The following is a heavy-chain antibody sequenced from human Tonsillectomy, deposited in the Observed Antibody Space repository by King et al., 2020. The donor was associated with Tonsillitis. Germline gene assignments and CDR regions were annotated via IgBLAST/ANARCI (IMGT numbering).Heavy chain of an antibody. J-gene: IGHJ6*04. Sequence: QLQESGPGLLKPSQTLSLTCTVSGDSISSGTCYWSWIRQPAGKGLEWIGRIYTRGSTKYNPSLKSRVTISVDTSKNQFSLRLSSVTAADTAVYFCARDQCYDFWTGSPSMDVWGKGTTVTVSS. V-gene: IGHV4-61*02. CDR1: GDSISSGTCY. CDR2: IYTRGST. D-gene: IGHD3-3*01. CDR3: ARDQCYDFWTGSPSMDV.